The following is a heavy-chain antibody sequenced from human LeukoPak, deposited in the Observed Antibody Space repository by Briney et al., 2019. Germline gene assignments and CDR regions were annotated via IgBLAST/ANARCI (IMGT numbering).Heavy chain of an antibody. D-gene: IGHD2-2*02. Sequence: GESLKISCKGSGYSFTSYWIGWVRQMPGKGLEWMGIIYPGDSDTRYSPSFQGQVTISADKSISTAYLQWSSLKASDTAMYYCARLLVVPAAIQSYYFDYWGQGTLVTVSS. CDR1: GYSFTSYW. CDR2: IYPGDSDT. CDR3: ARLLVVPAAIQSYYFDY. J-gene: IGHJ4*02. V-gene: IGHV5-51*01.